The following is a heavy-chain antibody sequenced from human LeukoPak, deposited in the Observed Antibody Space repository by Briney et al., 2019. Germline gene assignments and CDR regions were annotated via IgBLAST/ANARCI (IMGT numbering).Heavy chain of an antibody. CDR3: ARDRMDTGTYFDY. V-gene: IGHV1-18*01. J-gene: IGHJ4*02. Sequence: GASVKVSCRSSGYTFTTYGITWVRQAPGQGLEWMGWISTYNGNTNYAQKLQGRVTMTTDTSTSTAYMEQRSLRSDDTAMYYCARDRMDTGTYFDYWGQGTLVTVSS. D-gene: IGHD5-18*01. CDR1: GYTFTTYG. CDR2: ISTYNGNT.